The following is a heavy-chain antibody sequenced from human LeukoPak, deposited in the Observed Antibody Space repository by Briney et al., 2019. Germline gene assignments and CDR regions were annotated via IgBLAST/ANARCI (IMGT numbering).Heavy chain of an antibody. J-gene: IGHJ4*02. CDR3: AKRGNSWDLFDY. CDR1: GFTFSSYV. D-gene: IGHD6-13*01. Sequence: GGSLRLSCAASGFTFSSYVMSWVRQAPGKGLEWVSNIGGSVGSMFYAASVKGRFAISRDNSKNTLFLQMNNPRVEDTAVYYCAKRGNSWDLFDYWGQGTLVTVSS. V-gene: IGHV3-23*01. CDR2: IGGSVGSM.